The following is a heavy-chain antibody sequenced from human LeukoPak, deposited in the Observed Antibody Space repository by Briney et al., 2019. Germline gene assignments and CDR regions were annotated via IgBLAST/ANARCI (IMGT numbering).Heavy chain of an antibody. D-gene: IGHD2-2*01. Sequence: SETLSLTCAVYGGSFSGYYWSWIRQPPGKGLDWIGEINHSGSTNYNPSLKSRVTISVDTSKNQFSLKLSSVTAADTAVYYCARGPLLFCSSTSCYPRNDYWGQGTLVTVSS. CDR1: GGSFSGYY. CDR3: ARGPLLFCSSTSCYPRNDY. CDR2: INHSGST. J-gene: IGHJ4*02. V-gene: IGHV4-34*01.